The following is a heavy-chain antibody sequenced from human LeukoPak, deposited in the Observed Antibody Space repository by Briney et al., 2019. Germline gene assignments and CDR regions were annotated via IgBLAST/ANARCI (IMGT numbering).Heavy chain of an antibody. Sequence: SETLSLTCTVSGGTISNYYWSWIRQPPGKGLEWIGYISHSGNTNYNPSLKSRVTISVDTSKNQFSLRLNSATAADTAVYYCARRYSYGYVLGYWGQGTLVTVSS. D-gene: IGHD5-18*01. V-gene: IGHV4-59*01. CDR1: GGTISNYY. J-gene: IGHJ4*02. CDR3: ARRYSYGYVLGY. CDR2: ISHSGNT.